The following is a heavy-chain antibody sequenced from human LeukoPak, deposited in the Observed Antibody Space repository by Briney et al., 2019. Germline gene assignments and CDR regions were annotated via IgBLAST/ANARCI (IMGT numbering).Heavy chain of an antibody. CDR1: GFTFSSYA. D-gene: IGHD1-26*01. V-gene: IGHV3-23*01. CDR2: ISGSGGST. CDR3: ANGVGARPDFDY. J-gene: IGHJ4*02. Sequence: GGSLRLSCAASGFTFSSYAMSWVRQAPGKGLEWVSAISGSGGSTYYADSVKGRFTISRDNAKNSLYLQMNSLRAEDTAVYYCANGVGARPDFDYWGQGTLVTVSS.